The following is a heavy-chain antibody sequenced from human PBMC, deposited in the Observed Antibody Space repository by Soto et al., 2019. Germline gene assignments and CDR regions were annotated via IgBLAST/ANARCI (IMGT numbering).Heavy chain of an antibody. D-gene: IGHD6-6*01. V-gene: IGHV1-46*01. CDR3: ARGGNIAARPLXY. CDR1: GYTFTNYY. J-gene: IGHJ4*02. CDR2: INPSGGGT. Sequence: ASVKVSCKASGYTFTNYYMHWVRQAPGQGLEWMGIINPSGGGTNYAQKFQGRVTMTRDTSTSILYMELSSLRSDDTAVYYCARGGNIAARPLXYWGQGTLVXVSS.